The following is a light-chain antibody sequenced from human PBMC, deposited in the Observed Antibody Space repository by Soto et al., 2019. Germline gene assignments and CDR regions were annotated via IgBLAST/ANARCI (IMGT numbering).Light chain of an antibody. Sequence: IVMTQSPGTLSVSPVERATLSCRASQSVSPSSLAWYQQRPGQAPRLLIYGASSRATGIPDRFSGSGSETGFTLTISRLEPEDFAVYYCQQYASSPPITFGQGTRLEIK. CDR3: QQYASSPPIT. CDR1: QSVSPSS. V-gene: IGKV3-20*01. J-gene: IGKJ5*01. CDR2: GAS.